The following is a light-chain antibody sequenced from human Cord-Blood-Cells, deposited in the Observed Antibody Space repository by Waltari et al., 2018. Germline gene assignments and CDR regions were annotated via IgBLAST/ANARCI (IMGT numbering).Light chain of an antibody. CDR2: KAS. J-gene: IGKJ2*01. V-gene: IGKV1-5*03. CDR3: QQYNSYST. Sequence: DIQMTQSPSTLSASVGDRVTITCRASQSISSWLAWYQQKPGEAPKLLIYKASSLERGVPARFSGSGSGTECTLTISSLQPDDCATYYCQQYNSYSTFGQGTKLEIK. CDR1: QSISSW.